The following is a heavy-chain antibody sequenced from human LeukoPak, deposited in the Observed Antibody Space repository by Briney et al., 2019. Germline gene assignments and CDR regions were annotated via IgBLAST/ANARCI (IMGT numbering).Heavy chain of an antibody. CDR3: AAGYSSSWYVGNYFDY. V-gene: IGHV1-58*01. CDR1: GFTFTSSA. D-gene: IGHD6-13*01. Sequence: GTSVKVSCKASGFTFTSSAVQWVRQARGQRLEWIGWIVVGSGSTNYAQKFQERVTITRDMSTSTAYMELSSLRSEDTAVYYCAAGYSSSWYVGNYFDYWGQGTLVTVSS. CDR2: IVVGSGST. J-gene: IGHJ4*02.